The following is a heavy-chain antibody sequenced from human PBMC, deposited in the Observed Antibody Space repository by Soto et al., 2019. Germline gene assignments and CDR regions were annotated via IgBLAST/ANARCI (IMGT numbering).Heavy chain of an antibody. CDR3: ARGPSVHCTNGVCSHDAFDI. Sequence: SETLSLTCTVSGGSIGSSSYYWGWIRQPPGKGLEWIGSIYYSGSTYYNPSLKSRVTISVDTSKNQFSLKLSSLRSEDTAVYYCARGPSVHCTNGVCSHDAFDIWGQGTMVTVSS. CDR2: IYYSGST. CDR1: GGSIGSSSYY. V-gene: IGHV4-39*07. J-gene: IGHJ3*02. D-gene: IGHD2-8*01.